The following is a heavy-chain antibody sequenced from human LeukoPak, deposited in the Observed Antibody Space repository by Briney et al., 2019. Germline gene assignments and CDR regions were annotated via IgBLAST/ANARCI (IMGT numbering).Heavy chain of an antibody. D-gene: IGHD6-13*01. Sequence: GRSLRLSCAASGFTFDDYAMHWVRQAPGKGLEWVSGLTGNSGSVAYADSVKGRFTISRDNAKNSLYLQMNSLRAEDTALYYCAKDIFGYSSSRAIDYWGQGTLVTVSS. CDR3: AKDIFGYSSSRAIDY. CDR2: LTGNSGSV. V-gene: IGHV3-9*01. CDR1: GFTFDDYA. J-gene: IGHJ4*02.